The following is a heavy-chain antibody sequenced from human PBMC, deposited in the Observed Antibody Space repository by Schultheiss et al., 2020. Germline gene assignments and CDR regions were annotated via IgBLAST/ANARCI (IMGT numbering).Heavy chain of an antibody. CDR3: AKEWNWNYVGYYYGMDV. J-gene: IGHJ6*02. CDR1: GGSITSSDYY. Sequence: SETLSLTCTVSGGSITSSDYYWAWIRQPPGKGLEWIGEINHSGSTNYNPSLKSRVTISVDKSKNQFSLKLSSVTAADTAVYYCAKEWNWNYVGYYYGMDVWGQGTTVTVYS. V-gene: IGHV4-39*07. CDR2: INHSGST. D-gene: IGHD1-7*01.